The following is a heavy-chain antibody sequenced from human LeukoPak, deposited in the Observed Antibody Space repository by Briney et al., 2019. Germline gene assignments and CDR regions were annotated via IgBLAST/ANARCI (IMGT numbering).Heavy chain of an antibody. CDR2: ISWNSGSI. V-gene: IGHV3-9*01. CDR3: ARDSGFGELLFYYDY. J-gene: IGHJ4*02. Sequence: PGRSLRLSCAASGFTFDDYAMHWVRQAPGKGLEWVSGISWNSGSIGYADSVKGRFTISRDNSKNTLYLQMNSLRAEDTAVYYCARDSGFGELLFYYDYWGQGTLVTVSS. D-gene: IGHD3-10*01. CDR1: GFTFDDYA.